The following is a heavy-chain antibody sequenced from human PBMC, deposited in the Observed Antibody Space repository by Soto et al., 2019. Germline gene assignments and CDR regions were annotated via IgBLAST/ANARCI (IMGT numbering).Heavy chain of an antibody. J-gene: IGHJ5*02. V-gene: IGHV1-46*01. Sequence: GASVKVSFKASGYTFTDYYIHWLRQAPGQGLEWMGVVNPSGGSTTYAQRFQGRVTMTRDTSTSTVYMELSSLRSEDTAVYYCARGVMIAFGGVIVDNWFDPWGQGTLVTVSS. CDR3: ARGVMIAFGGVIVDNWFDP. CDR1: GYTFTDYY. CDR2: VNPSGGST. D-gene: IGHD3-16*02.